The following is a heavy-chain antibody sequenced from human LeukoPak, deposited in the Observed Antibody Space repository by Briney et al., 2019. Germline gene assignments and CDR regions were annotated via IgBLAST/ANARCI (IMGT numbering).Heavy chain of an antibody. Sequence: TGGSLRLSCAASGFTFSSYGMNWVRQAPGKGLQWVSYIAGSTIYYADSVKGRFTISRDNARNPLYLQMNSLRDDDTAVYYCARDRDSSFDYWGQGTLVTVSS. CDR2: IAGSTI. J-gene: IGHJ4*02. CDR1: GFTFSSYG. CDR3: ARDRDSSFDY. D-gene: IGHD6-6*01. V-gene: IGHV3-48*02.